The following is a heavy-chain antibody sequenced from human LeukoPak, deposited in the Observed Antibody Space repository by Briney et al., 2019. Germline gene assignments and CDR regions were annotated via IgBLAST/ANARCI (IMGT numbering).Heavy chain of an antibody. Sequence: PSETLSLTCTVSGGSISSSSYYWGWIRQPPGKGLEWIGSIYYSGSTYYNPSLKSRVTISVDTSKNQFSLKLSSVTAADTAVYYCARSSILTLSNWFEPWGQGTLVTVSS. CDR3: ARSSILTLSNWFEP. J-gene: IGHJ5*02. D-gene: IGHD3-9*01. CDR2: IYYSGST. CDR1: GGSISSSSYY. V-gene: IGHV4-39*01.